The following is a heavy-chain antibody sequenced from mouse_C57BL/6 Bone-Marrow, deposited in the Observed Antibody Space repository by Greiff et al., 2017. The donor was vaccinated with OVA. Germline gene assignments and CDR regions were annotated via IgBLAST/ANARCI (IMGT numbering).Heavy chain of an antibody. J-gene: IGHJ2*01. V-gene: IGHV5-6*01. CDR2: ISSGGSYT. D-gene: IGHD1-1*01. Sequence: EVKLMESGGDLVKPGGSLKLSCAASGFTFSSYGMSWVRQTPDKRLEWVATISSGGSYTYYPDSVKGRFTISRDNAKNTLYLQMSSLKSEDTAMYYCARHESYYYGSSRFDYWGQGTTLTVSS. CDR1: GFTFSSYG. CDR3: ARHESYYYGSSRFDY.